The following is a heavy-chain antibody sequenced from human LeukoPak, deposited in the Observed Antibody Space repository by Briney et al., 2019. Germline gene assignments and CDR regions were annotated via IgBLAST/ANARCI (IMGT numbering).Heavy chain of an antibody. D-gene: IGHD1-26*01. CDR3: ARDRVGDWEYFDY. Sequence: PGGSLRLSCAASGFTFSDYYMSWIRQAPGKGLEWVSYISSSGSTIYYADSVKGRFTISRDDAKNSLYLQMNSLRAEDAAVYYCARDRVGDWEYFDYWGQGTLVTVSS. CDR1: GFTFSDYY. V-gene: IGHV3-11*01. J-gene: IGHJ4*02. CDR2: ISSSGSTI.